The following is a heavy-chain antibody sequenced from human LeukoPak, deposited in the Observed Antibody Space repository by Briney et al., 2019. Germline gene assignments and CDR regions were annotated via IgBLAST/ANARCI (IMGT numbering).Heavy chain of an antibody. CDR1: GFTFSSYS. CDR2: ISSSSYI. Sequence: GGSLRLSCAASGFTFSSYSMNWVRQAPGKGLEWVSSISSSSYIYYADSVKGRFTISRDNAKNSLYLQMSSLRAEDTAVYYCARDGDIVVVPADLDYWGQGTRVTVSS. V-gene: IGHV3-21*01. J-gene: IGHJ4*02. D-gene: IGHD2-2*01. CDR3: ARDGDIVVVPADLDY.